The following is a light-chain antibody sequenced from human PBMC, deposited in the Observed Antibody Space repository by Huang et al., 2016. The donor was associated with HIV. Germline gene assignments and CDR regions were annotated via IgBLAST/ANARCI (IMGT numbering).Light chain of an antibody. CDR1: QSVSTN. J-gene: IGKJ3*01. CDR3: QQYNSWPPLFT. V-gene: IGKV3-15*01. Sequence: EVLLTQSPATLSVSPGERATLSCRASQSVSTNLDWYQKKPGQAPRLIIYGASTRATGVPARFSGSGSVTEFTLTISSLQSEDSAVYYCQQYNSWPPLFTFGPGTKVDIK. CDR2: GAS.